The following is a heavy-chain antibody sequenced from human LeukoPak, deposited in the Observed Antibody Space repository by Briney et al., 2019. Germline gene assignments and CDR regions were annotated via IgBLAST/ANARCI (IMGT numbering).Heavy chain of an antibody. V-gene: IGHV3-48*01. D-gene: IGHD3-16*02. CDR2: ISSSSSTI. CDR3: PRLRRVWGSYRYSAFGI. CDR1: GFTFSSYS. Sequence: GGSLRLSCAASGFTFSSYSMNWVRQAPGKGLEWVSYISSSSSTIYYADSVKGRFTISRDNAKNSLYLQMNSLRAEDTALYYCPRLRRVWGSYRYSAFGIWGQGTMVTVSS. J-gene: IGHJ3*02.